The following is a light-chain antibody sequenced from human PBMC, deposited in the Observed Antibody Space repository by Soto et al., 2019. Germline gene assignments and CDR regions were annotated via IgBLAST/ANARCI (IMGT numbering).Light chain of an antibody. J-gene: IGLJ3*02. CDR3: CSYAGSLWV. Sequence: QSALTQPASVSGSPGQSITISCTGTSSDVGGYNYVSWYQQHPGKAPKLMIYDVSKRPSGVPDRFSGSKSGNTASLTISGLQAEDEADYYCCSYAGSLWVFGGGTKLTVL. CDR2: DVS. V-gene: IGLV2-11*01. CDR1: SSDVGGYNY.